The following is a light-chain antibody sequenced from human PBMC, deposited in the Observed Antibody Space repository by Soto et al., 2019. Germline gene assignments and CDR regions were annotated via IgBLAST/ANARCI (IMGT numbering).Light chain of an antibody. CDR2: DNN. Sequence: QSVLTQPPSVSAAPGQKVTISCSGSSSNIGNNYVSWYQQLPGTAPKLLLYDNNKRPSGIPDRFSGSKSGTSATLGITGLQTGDEADYYCGTWDGTWHSSLSAVYVFGTGTKVTVL. CDR3: GTWDGTWHSSLSAVYV. CDR1: SSNIGNNY. V-gene: IGLV1-51*01. J-gene: IGLJ1*01.